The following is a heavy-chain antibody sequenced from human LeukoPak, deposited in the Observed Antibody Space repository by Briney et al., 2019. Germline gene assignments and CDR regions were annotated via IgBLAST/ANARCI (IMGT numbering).Heavy chain of an antibody. Sequence: SETLSLTCAVSGYSISSGYYWGWIRQPPGKGLEWIGSIYHSGSTYYNPSLKSRVTISVDTSKNQFSLKLSSVTAADTAVYYCASLYYGSGSYYKGTWGQGTLVTVSS. D-gene: IGHD3-10*01. J-gene: IGHJ4*02. CDR3: ASLYYGSGSYYKGT. CDR1: GYSISSGYY. CDR2: IYHSGST. V-gene: IGHV4-38-2*01.